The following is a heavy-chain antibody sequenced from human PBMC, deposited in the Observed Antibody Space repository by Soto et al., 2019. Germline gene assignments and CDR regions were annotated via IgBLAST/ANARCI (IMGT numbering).Heavy chain of an antibody. D-gene: IGHD1-26*01. CDR3: ARDLGSGSSYYCGMDV. Sequence: QVQLVESGGGVVQPGRSLRLSCAASGFTFSSYAMHWVRQAPGKGLEWVAVISYDGSNKYYADSVKGRFTISRDNSKNTLYLQMNSLRAEDTAVYYCARDLGSGSSYYCGMDVWGQGTTVTVSS. V-gene: IGHV3-30-3*01. J-gene: IGHJ6*02. CDR2: ISYDGSNK. CDR1: GFTFSSYA.